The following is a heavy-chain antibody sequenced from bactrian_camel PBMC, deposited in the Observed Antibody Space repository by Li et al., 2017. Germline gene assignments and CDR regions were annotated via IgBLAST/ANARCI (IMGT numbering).Heavy chain of an antibody. D-gene: IGHD3*01. J-gene: IGHJ6*01. CDR3: AASWDVTATGALGMIARPEFGY. CDR1: GLTIRVYNTYC. Sequence: HVQLVESGGGSVQSGGSLRLSCAYSGLTIRVYNTYCLAWFRQAPGTERDGIAAIDNSDGSTRYADSVKGRVTISKDNAKNVLYLQMNDLKPEDSATYRCAASWDVTATGALGMIARPEFGYWGEGTQVTVS. V-gene: IGHV3S26*01. CDR2: IDNSDGST.